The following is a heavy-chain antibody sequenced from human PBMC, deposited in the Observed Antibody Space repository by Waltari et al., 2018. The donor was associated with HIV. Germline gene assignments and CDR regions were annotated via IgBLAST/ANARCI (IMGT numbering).Heavy chain of an antibody. CDR3: ARRRKGEFDY. D-gene: IGHD3-16*01. CDR1: GYSFTSYW. Sequence: EVQLVQSGAEVKKPGESLKISCKGSGYSFTSYWLGWVRQVPGKGLEWMGIIYPGDTGTRYHSSFQGQVTIASDKSISTAYLQWSSLKASDTASYYSARRRKGEFDYWGHGTLVTVSS. CDR2: IYPGDTGT. V-gene: IGHV5-51*01. J-gene: IGHJ4*01.